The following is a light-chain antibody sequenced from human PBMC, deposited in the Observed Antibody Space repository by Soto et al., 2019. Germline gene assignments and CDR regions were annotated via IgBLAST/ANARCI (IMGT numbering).Light chain of an antibody. CDR2: EVS. V-gene: IGLV2-8*01. CDR1: SSDVGGYDF. J-gene: IGLJ2*01. Sequence: QSALTQPPSASGSPGQSVTISCTGTSSDVGGYDFVSWYRQHPGKAPEVMIYEVSKRPSGVPGRFSASKSGNTAFLTVSGVQAEDEADYYCRSYAGTDRWVFGGGTGRWVFGGGTKVTVL. CDR3: RSYAGTDRWVFGGGTGRWV.